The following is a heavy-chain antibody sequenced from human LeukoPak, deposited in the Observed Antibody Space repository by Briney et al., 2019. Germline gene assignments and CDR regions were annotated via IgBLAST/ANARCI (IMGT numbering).Heavy chain of an antibody. D-gene: IGHD2-15*01. Sequence: GGSLRLSCAASGFTFSSYGMHWVRQAPGKGLEWVAGISYDGSSKTYADSLKGRFTISRDKSENTLYLQMNSLGAEDTAVYYCARTMAVGSYYFDYWGQGALVTVSS. CDR3: ARTMAVGSYYFDY. J-gene: IGHJ4*02. CDR1: GFTFSSYG. V-gene: IGHV3-30*03. CDR2: ISYDGSSK.